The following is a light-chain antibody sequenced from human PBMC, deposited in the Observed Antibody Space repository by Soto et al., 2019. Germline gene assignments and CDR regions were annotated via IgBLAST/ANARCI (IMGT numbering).Light chain of an antibody. CDR2: DVN. CDR3: SSYTSSSTHVV. CDR1: SSDVGGYNY. Sequence: QSALTQPASVSGSPGQSITISCTGTSSDVGGYNYVSWYQQHPGKAPKLIIYDVNNRPSGVSNRFSGSKSGNTASLTISGLQAEDEADYYCSSYTSSSTHVVFGGGTQLTVL. J-gene: IGLJ2*01. V-gene: IGLV2-14*01.